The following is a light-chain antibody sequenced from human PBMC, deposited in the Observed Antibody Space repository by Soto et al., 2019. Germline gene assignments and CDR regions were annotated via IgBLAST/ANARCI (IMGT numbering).Light chain of an antibody. CDR3: CSYVGSSSVV. CDR2: EVS. CDR1: SSDVGSYNL. Sequence: QSALTQPASVSGSRGQSITISCTGTSSDVGSYNLVSWYQQHPGKAPKLMIYEVSKRPSGVSNRFSGSKSGNTASLTISGLQAEDEADYYCCSYVGSSSVVFGGGTKLTVL. J-gene: IGLJ2*01. V-gene: IGLV2-23*02.